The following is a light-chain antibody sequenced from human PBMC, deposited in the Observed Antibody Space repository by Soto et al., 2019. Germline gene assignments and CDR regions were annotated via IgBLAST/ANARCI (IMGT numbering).Light chain of an antibody. J-gene: IGLJ7*01. CDR2: RNS. CDR1: SSNIGAGYD. Sequence: QSVLTQPPSVSGAPGQRVTISCTGSSSNIGAGYDVHWYQQLPGTAPKLLIYRNSNRPSGVPDRFSGSKSGTSASLAITGLQAEDEGDYYCQSYDSSLSAHCVFGGGTQLTVL. CDR3: QSYDSSLSAHCV. V-gene: IGLV1-40*01.